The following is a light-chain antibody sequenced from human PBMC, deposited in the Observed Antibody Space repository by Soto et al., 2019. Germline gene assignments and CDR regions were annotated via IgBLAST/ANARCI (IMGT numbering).Light chain of an antibody. Sequence: QSVVTQPPSVSGAPGQRVTISCTGSSSNIGAGYDVHWYQQLPGTAPKLLIYGNNNRPSGVPDRFSGSKSGTSASLAITGLQADDEADYYRQSYDSSLSGSLFGGGTKVTVL. V-gene: IGLV1-40*01. J-gene: IGLJ2*01. CDR1: SSNIGAGYD. CDR2: GNN. CDR3: QSYDSSLSGSL.